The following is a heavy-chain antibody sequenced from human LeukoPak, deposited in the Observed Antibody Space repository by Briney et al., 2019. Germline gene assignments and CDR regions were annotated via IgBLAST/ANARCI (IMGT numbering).Heavy chain of an antibody. Sequence: GGSLRLSCAASGFTFSSYEMNWVRQAPGKGLEWVSYISSSGSTIYYADSVKGRFTISRDNAKNSLYLQMNSLRPEDTAVYYCARDNTPAVDYWGQGTLVTVSS. D-gene: IGHD2-2*01. CDR2: ISSSGSTI. CDR3: ARDNTPAVDY. J-gene: IGHJ4*02. CDR1: GFTFSSYE. V-gene: IGHV3-48*03.